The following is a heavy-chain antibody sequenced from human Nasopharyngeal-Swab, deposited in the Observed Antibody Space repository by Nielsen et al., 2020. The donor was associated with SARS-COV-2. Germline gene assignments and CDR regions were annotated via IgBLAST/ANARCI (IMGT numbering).Heavy chain of an antibody. CDR2: IYYSGST. J-gene: IGHJ3*02. V-gene: IGHV4-59*01. CDR3: AREGGYCSGGSCYYTDAFDI. D-gene: IGHD2-15*01. CDR1: GGSISSYY. Sequence: SETLSLTCTVSGGSISSYYWSWIRQPPGKGLECIGYIYYSGSTNYNPSLKSRVTISVDTSKNQFSLKLSSVTAADTAVYYCAREGGYCSGGSCYYTDAFDIWGQGTMVTVSS.